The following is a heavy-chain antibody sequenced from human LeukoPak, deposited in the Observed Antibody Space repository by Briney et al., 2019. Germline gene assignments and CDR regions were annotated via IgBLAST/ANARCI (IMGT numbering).Heavy chain of an antibody. V-gene: IGHV4-34*01. CDR1: GGSFSGYY. CDR3: ARGPRLPPYYDFWSGYTTTGFDP. Sequence: SETLSLTCAVYGGSFSGYYWSWIRQPPGKGLEWIGEINRSGSTNYNPSLKSRVTISVDTSKNQFSLKLSSVTAADTAVYYCARGPRLPPYYDFWSGYTTTGFDPWGQGTLVTVSS. J-gene: IGHJ5*02. CDR2: INRSGST. D-gene: IGHD3-3*01.